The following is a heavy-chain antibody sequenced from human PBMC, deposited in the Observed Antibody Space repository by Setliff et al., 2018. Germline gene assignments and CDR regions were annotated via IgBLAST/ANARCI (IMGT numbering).Heavy chain of an antibody. CDR2: IYYNGNT. CDR1: GASISSDGYY. Sequence: SETLSLTCIVSGASISSDGYYWSWIRQHPGKGLEWIGYIYYNGNTYYNPYLKSRVTISLDTSKDQFSLKLISMTAADTAVYYCARGRNIAARLLDSWGQGTLVTVSS. V-gene: IGHV4-31*03. D-gene: IGHD6-6*01. J-gene: IGHJ4*02. CDR3: ARGRNIAARLLDS.